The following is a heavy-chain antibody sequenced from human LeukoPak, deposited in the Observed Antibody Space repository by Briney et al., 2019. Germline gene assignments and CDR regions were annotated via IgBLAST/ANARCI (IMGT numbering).Heavy chain of an antibody. Sequence: GGSLRLSCAASGFTFSSYSMNWVRQAPGKGLEWVSSISTGSSYIYYADSVKGRFTISRDNAKNSLYLQMNSLRAEDTAVYYCARALSNYEGGHYFDYWGQGTLVTVSS. CDR1: GFTFSSYS. V-gene: IGHV3-21*01. CDR2: ISTGSSYI. D-gene: IGHD4-11*01. CDR3: ARALSNYEGGHYFDY. J-gene: IGHJ4*02.